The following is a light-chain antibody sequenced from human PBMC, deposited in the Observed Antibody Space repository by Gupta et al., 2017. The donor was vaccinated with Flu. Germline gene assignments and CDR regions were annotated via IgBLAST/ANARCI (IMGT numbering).Light chain of an antibody. V-gene: IGLV2-23*01. J-gene: IGLJ2*01. CDR3: CSYAGGVI. CDR2: EGN. CDR1: SSDVGSYNL. Sequence: QSALTQPASVSGSPGQSITISCTGTSSDVGSYNLVSWYQQHPGKAPKLMIYEGNKRPSGISIRFSGSKSGNTASLTISGLQAEDEADYYCCSYAGGVIFGGGTKLTVL.